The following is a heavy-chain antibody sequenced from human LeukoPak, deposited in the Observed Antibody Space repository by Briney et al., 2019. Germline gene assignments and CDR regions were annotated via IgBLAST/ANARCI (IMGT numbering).Heavy chain of an antibody. CDR3: AGRWSFDY. CDR1: GFTFSNDW. Sequence: GGSLRLSCAVSGFTFSNDWMHWVRQAPGKGLVWVSRISSDGTTTNYADSVKGRFIISRDNAKNTLYLQMDSLRVEDTAVYYCAGRWSFDYWGQGTLVTVSS. V-gene: IGHV3-74*01. J-gene: IGHJ4*02. D-gene: IGHD2-15*01. CDR2: ISSDGTTT.